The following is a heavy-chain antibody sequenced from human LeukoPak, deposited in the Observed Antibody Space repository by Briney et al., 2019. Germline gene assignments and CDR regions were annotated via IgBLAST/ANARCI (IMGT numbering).Heavy chain of an antibody. Sequence: PSQTLSLTFTVSGGSISSGNYYWSWIRQPAGKGLEWIGRVYRTGSTNYNPSLESRVTMSIDTSKNQFSLKVSSVTAADTAVYYCARLAYGGNSDVWGQGTLVTVSS. CDR2: VYRTGST. V-gene: IGHV4-61*02. CDR3: ARLAYGGNSDV. J-gene: IGHJ4*02. CDR1: GGSISSGNYY. D-gene: IGHD4-23*01.